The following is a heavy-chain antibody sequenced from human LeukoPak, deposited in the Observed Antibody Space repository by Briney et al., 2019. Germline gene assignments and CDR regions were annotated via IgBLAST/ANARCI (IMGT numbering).Heavy chain of an antibody. J-gene: IGHJ3*02. CDR3: ARDLRIVGATTPGDAFDI. CDR2: IRAYNGNT. D-gene: IGHD1-26*01. CDR1: GYTFTSYG. Sequence: ASVKVSCKASGYTFTSYGISWVRQAPGQGLEWMGWIRAYNGNTNYAQKLQGRVTMTTDTSTSTAYMELRSLRSDDTAVYYCARDLRIVGATTPGDAFDIWGQGTMVTVSS. V-gene: IGHV1-18*01.